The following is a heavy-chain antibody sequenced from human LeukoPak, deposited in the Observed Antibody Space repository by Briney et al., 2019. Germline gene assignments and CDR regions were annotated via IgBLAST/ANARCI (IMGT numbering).Heavy chain of an antibody. CDR2: INPSSGGT. CDR1: GYTFTGYY. J-gene: IGHJ4*02. V-gene: IGHV1-2*02. CDR3: ARSYRGRRFDY. Sequence: ASVKVSCKASGYTFTGYYVHWVRQAPGQGLEWMGWINPSSGGTNYAQKFQGRVTMTRDTSISTACLELSRLRSDDTAVYYCARSYRGRRFDYWGQGTLVTVSS. D-gene: IGHD2-21*01.